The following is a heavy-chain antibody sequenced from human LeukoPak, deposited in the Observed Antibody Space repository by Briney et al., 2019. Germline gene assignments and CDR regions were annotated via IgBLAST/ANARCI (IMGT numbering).Heavy chain of an antibody. V-gene: IGHV4-34*01. D-gene: IGHD3-16*01. Sequence: PSETLPLTCAVYGGSSGFCHWHWIPQPPGKGLEWFAEVNQSGITNYNPSLKSRVTISVDRSKNQFSLRLSSVTAADTAVYYCARDEGGAAYWGQGTLVTVSS. J-gene: IGHJ4*02. CDR3: ARDEGGAAY. CDR2: VNQSGIT. CDR1: GGSSGFCH.